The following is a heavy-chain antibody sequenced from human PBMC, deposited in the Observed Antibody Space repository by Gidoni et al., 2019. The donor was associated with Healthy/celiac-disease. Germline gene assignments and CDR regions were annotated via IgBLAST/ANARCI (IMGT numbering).Heavy chain of an antibody. V-gene: IGHV3-66*02. CDR1: GFTVSSNY. CDR2: IYSGGST. Sequence: EVQLVESGGGLVQPGGSLRLSCAASGFTVSSNYMSWVRQAPGKGLEWVSVIYSGGSTYYADSVKGRFTISRDNSKNTLYLQMNSLRAEDTAVYYCARDPLLDYGDHGYWGQGTLVTVSS. J-gene: IGHJ4*02. CDR3: ARDPLLDYGDHGY. D-gene: IGHD4-17*01.